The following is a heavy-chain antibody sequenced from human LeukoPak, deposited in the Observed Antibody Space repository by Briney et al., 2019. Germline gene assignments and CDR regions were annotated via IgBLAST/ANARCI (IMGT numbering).Heavy chain of an antibody. CDR2: IYYSGST. Sequence: GSLRLSCTASGFTVSSNYMNWVRQPPGKGLEWIGSIYYSGSTYYNPSLKSRVTISVDTSKNQFSLKLSSVTAADTAVYYCARRTSGYCSSTSCYDFDYWGQGTLVTVSS. CDR1: GFTVSSNY. D-gene: IGHD2-2*01. CDR3: ARRTSGYCSSTSCYDFDY. V-gene: IGHV4-39*01. J-gene: IGHJ4*02.